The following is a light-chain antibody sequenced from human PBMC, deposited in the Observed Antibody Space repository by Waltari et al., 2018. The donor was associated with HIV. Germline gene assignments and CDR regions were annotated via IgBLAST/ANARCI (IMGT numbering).Light chain of an antibody. Sequence: QSVLTQPPSVSGAPRHRATISCTGSSSNIRAPYDVHRYQQLPGTAPNPLIQGNNSRPSGVPDRFSGSKSGTSASLAITGLQAEDEADYYCQSYDSSLSGSGVFGGGTKLTVL. V-gene: IGLV1-40*01. J-gene: IGLJ3*02. CDR1: SSNIRAPYD. CDR3: QSYDSSLSGSGV. CDR2: GNN.